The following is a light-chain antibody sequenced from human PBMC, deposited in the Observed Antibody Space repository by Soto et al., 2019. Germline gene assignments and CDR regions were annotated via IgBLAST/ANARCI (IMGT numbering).Light chain of an antibody. CDR3: QQSDSAPYT. Sequence: DIQMTQFPSSLSASVGDRVNITCRASQSISNHLTWYQQKPGKAPKLLVFAASSLQSGVPSRFSGSGSGADFTLTISSLQPEDFATYCCQQSDSAPYTFGQGTKREIK. J-gene: IGKJ2*01. CDR1: QSISNH. CDR2: AAS. V-gene: IGKV1-39*01.